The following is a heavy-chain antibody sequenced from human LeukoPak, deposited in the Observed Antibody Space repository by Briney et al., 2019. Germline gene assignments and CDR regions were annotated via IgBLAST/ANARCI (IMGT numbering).Heavy chain of an antibody. CDR1: GFTFSDYY. J-gene: IGHJ4*02. D-gene: IGHD6-13*01. CDR3: ARDAVSLAAAGTSDY. CDR2: ISGSSSYT. Sequence: SLRLSCAASGFTFSDYYMSWIRQAPGKGLEWVSYISGSSSYTNYADSVKGRFTISRDNAKNSLYLQMNSLRAEDTAVYYCARDAVSLAAAGTSDYWGQGSLVTVSS. V-gene: IGHV3-11*05.